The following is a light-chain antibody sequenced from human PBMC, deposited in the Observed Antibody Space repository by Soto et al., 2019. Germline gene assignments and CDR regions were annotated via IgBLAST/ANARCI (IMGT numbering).Light chain of an antibody. CDR3: QQYNSYPT. J-gene: IGKJ4*01. CDR2: KAS. V-gene: IGKV1-5*03. Sequence: DLPMTQSPSTLSASVGDRVTITCRVSQSISSWLAWYQQKPGKAPKLLIYKASSLESGVPSRFSGSGSGTEFTLTISSLQPDDFATYYCQQYNSYPTFGGGTKVEIK. CDR1: QSISSW.